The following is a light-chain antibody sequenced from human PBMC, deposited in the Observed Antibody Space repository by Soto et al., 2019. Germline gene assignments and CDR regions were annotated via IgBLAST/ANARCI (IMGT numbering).Light chain of an antibody. CDR1: SSDVGSYNF. Sequence: QSVLTQPASVSGSPGQSITISCTGTSSDVGSYNFVSWYQQLPGKAPKLMIYEVSNRPSGVSNRFSGSKSGNTASLTISGLQAEDEADDYCSSYTTSSNYVFGTGTKVTVL. V-gene: IGLV2-14*01. CDR2: EVS. J-gene: IGLJ1*01. CDR3: SSYTTSSNYV.